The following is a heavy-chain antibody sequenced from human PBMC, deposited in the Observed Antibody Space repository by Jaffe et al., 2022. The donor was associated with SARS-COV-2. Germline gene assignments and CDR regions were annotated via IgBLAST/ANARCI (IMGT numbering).Heavy chain of an antibody. Sequence: QVQLQESGPGLVKPSETLSLTCTVSGGSVSTASYYWSWIRQPPGKGLEWIGYIYYTGSTNYNPSLKSRVTLSLDTSRNQFSLKLSSVTAADTAVYYCARTSYCTGGSCYFDGFDIWGQGTMVTVSS. D-gene: IGHD2-15*01. CDR2: IYYTGST. V-gene: IGHV4-61*01. CDR3: ARTSYCTGGSCYFDGFDI. CDR1: GGSVSTASYY. J-gene: IGHJ3*02.